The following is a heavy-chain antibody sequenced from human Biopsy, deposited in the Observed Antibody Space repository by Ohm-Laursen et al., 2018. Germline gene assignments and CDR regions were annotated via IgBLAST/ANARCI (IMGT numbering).Heavy chain of an antibody. CDR3: ARGSNDFGGLYFPR. D-gene: IGHD4-23*01. V-gene: IGHV4-61*03. J-gene: IGHJ4*02. CDR1: GGSISNNNYY. Sequence: PSDTLSLTCPVSGGSISNNNYYWGWIRQPPGKGLEWIGHISYTGYTSYNASLKSRVTISVDTSRNHFSLRLSSLTAADTAVYYCARGSNDFGGLYFPRWGQGILLTVSS. CDR2: ISYTGYT.